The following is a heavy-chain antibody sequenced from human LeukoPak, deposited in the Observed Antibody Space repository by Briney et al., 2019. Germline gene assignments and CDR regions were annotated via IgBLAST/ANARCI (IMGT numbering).Heavy chain of an antibody. V-gene: IGHV4-59*01. Sequence: SETLSLTCTVSGGSISSYYWSWIRQPPGKGLEWIGYIYYSGSTNYNPSLKSRVTISVDTSKNQFSLKLSSVTAADTAVYFWVRGGGYYDILTCYPTMRFDPWGQGTLVTVSS. CDR3: VRGGGYYDILTCYPTMRFDP. CDR2: IYYSGST. CDR1: GGSISSYY. J-gene: IGHJ5*02. D-gene: IGHD3-9*01.